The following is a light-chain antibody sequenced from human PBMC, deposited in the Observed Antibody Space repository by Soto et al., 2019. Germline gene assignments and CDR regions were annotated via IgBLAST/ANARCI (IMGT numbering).Light chain of an antibody. J-gene: IGKJ2*01. CDR3: LQHYNFPYT. Sequence: ALQMTQSPSSLSASVGDRVTITCRASQGITNDLGWYQQRPGKAPKLLIYAASSLQSGVPSRFSGSGSGTDFTLTISSLQPEDFASYYCLQHYNFPYTFGQGTKLEIK. V-gene: IGKV1-6*01. CDR1: QGITND. CDR2: AAS.